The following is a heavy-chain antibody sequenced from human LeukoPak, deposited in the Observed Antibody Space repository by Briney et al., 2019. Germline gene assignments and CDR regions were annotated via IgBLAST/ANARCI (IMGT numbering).Heavy chain of an antibody. CDR3: TRRMTRGVITSPFDS. Sequence: GESLKISCKGSGYSFTNYWIGWVRQMPGKGLELMGLIYPGDSDTTYSPSFQGQVTISADKSITTAYLQWSSLKASDTAMYYCTRRMTRGVITSPFDSWGQGTLVSLSS. D-gene: IGHD3-10*01. CDR1: GYSFTNYW. CDR2: IYPGDSDT. V-gene: IGHV5-51*01. J-gene: IGHJ4*02.